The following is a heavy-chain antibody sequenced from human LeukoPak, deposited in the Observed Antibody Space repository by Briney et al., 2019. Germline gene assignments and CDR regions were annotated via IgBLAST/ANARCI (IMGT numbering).Heavy chain of an antibody. CDR1: GFTFSSYA. V-gene: IGHV3-23*01. J-gene: IGHJ4*02. CDR2: HSSVTDKT. D-gene: IGHD1-26*01. CDR3: ATPAYRDRGGFEF. Sequence: GGSLRLSCAASGFTFSSYAMSWVRQAPGQGLAWVSAHSSVTDKTYYTDSVKGRFTISRDNSKNMAYLQMNSLRVDDTAVYYCATPAYRDRGGFEFWGQGTLVTVSS.